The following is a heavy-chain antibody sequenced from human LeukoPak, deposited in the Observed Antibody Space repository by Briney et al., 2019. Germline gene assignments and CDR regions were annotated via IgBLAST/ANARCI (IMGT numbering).Heavy chain of an antibody. Sequence: QTGGSLRLSCAASGFTFSSYAMSWVRQAPGKGLEWVSAISGSGGSTYYADSVKGRFTISRDNAKNSLYLQMNSLRAEDTAVYYCARVGPPSSFWMTDPGYYMDVWGKGTTVTVSS. CDR2: ISGSGGST. J-gene: IGHJ6*03. D-gene: IGHD3-3*01. V-gene: IGHV3-23*01. CDR3: ARVGPPSSFWMTDPGYYMDV. CDR1: GFTFSSYA.